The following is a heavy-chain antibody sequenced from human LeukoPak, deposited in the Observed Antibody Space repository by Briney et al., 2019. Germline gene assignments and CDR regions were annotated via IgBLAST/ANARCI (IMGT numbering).Heavy chain of an antibody. CDR3: AKGPKLGDGFHCDY. D-gene: IGHD5-24*01. V-gene: IGHV3-23*01. CDR2: ISGSGGTT. Sequence: GGSLRLSCAASGFTFNNYAMNWVRQAPGKGLEWVSVISGSGGTTYYADSVRGRFTISRDISKNTVYLQMNNLRVDDTAVYYCAKGPKLGDGFHCDYWGQGTLVTVSS. J-gene: IGHJ4*02. CDR1: GFTFNNYA.